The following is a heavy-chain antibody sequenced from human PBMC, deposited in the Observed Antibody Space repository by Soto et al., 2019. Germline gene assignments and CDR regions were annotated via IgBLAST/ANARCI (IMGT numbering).Heavy chain of an antibody. CDR1: GFTFSSYA. Sequence: GGSLRLSCAASGFTFSSYAMSWVRQAPGKGLEWVSAISGSGGSTYYADSVKGRFTISRDNSKNTLYLQMNSLRAEDTAVYYCAKGGYYYGSGSYYNVGLYYYYGMDVWGQGTTVTVSS. CDR2: ISGSGGST. CDR3: AKGGYYYGSGSYYNVGLYYYYGMDV. V-gene: IGHV3-23*01. D-gene: IGHD3-10*01. J-gene: IGHJ6*02.